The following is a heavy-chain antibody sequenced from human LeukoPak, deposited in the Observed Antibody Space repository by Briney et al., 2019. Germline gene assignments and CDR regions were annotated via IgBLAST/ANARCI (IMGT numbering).Heavy chain of an antibody. D-gene: IGHD2-2*01. V-gene: IGHV1-24*01. CDR3: ARTPPHTSPIGIWYFDY. J-gene: IGHJ4*02. CDR2: FDPEDGET. Sequence: GASVKVSCKVSGYTLTELSMHWVRQAPGKGLEWMGGFDPEDGETIYAQKFQGRVTMTEDTSTDTAYMELSSLRSEDTAVYYCARTPPHTSPIGIWYFDYWGQGTLVTVSS. CDR1: GYTLTELS.